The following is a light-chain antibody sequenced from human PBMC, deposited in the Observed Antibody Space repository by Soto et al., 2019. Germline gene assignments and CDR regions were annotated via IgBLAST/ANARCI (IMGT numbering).Light chain of an antibody. Sequence: DIVMTQSPDSLAVSLGETATINCKSSQSVLYRSNNKNHLAWYQQKPGQPPKLLIYWSSTRESGVPDRFSGSGSGTDFTLTISSLQAEDVAVYYCQQYYSTPLTFGGGTKVEIK. CDR1: QSVLYRSNNKNH. CDR2: WSS. CDR3: QQYYSTPLT. J-gene: IGKJ4*01. V-gene: IGKV4-1*01.